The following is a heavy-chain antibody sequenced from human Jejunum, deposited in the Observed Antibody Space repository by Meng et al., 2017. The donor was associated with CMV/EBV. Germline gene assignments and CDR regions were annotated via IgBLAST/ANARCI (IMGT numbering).Heavy chain of an antibody. Sequence: GFTFSDSWMHLVRQAPGKGLVRVSRINRDGSRTDYANSVKGRFTISRDNAKNTLFLQMNGLRAEDTAVYYCASYVGGGSSRSLGYWGQGTRVTVSS. CDR2: INRDGSRT. V-gene: IGHV3-74*01. J-gene: IGHJ4*02. CDR3: ASYVGGGSSRSLGY. CDR1: GFTFSDSW. D-gene: IGHD2-15*01.